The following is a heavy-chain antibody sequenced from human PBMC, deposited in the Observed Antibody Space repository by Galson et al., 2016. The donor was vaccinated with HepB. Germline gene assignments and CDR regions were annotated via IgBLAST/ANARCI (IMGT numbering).Heavy chain of an antibody. J-gene: IGHJ4*02. CDR1: GFAFSNYA. CDR2: VSYDGRNK. Sequence: SLRLSCAASGFAFSNYAMHWVRQAPGKGLEWVAVVSYDGRNKYYAASVKGRFTISRDNSKNTLYLQMNSLRVEDTAMYYCARDGYYYGSGSYGAATYWGQGTPVTVSS. CDR3: ARDGYYYGSGSYGAATY. V-gene: IGHV3-30*03. D-gene: IGHD3-10*01.